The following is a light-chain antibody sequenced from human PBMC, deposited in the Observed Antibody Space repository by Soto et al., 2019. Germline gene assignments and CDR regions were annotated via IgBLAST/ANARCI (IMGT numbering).Light chain of an antibody. Sequence: IHMTHSTSTLSSSEGDRVTITCRASQSISSWLAWYQQKPGKAPKLLIYEASTLQSGVPSRFSGSGSGTEFTLTIIGLLPEEFVAYHCQQLYTLPFTFGQGTRLAI. CDR1: QSISSW. CDR3: QQLYTLPFT. CDR2: EAS. V-gene: IGKV1-5*01. J-gene: IGKJ5*01.